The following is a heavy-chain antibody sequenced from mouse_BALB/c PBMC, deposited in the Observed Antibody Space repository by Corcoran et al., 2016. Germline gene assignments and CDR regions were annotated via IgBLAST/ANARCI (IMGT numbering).Heavy chain of an antibody. CDR2: ISYDGSN. D-gene: IGHD1-2*01. V-gene: IGHV3-6*02. J-gene: IGHJ2*01. CDR1: GYSITSGYY. CDR3: ATLLRPFDY. Sequence: DVQLKESGPGVVKPSQSLSLTCSVTGYSITSGYYWNWIRRFPGNKLEWMGYISYDGSNNYNPSLRNRISITRDTSKYQFFLKLNSVTTEDTATYYCATLLRPFDYWGQGTTLTVSS.